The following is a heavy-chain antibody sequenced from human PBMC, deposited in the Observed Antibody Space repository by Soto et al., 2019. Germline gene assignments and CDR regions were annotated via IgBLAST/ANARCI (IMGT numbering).Heavy chain of an antibody. CDR2: IGVGSGET. J-gene: IGHJ5*02. V-gene: IGHV1-58*01. CDR3: AAGVGVNWFDP. CDR1: EFTSTRSI. D-gene: IGHD3-10*01. Sequence: ASVKVSCKASEFTSTRSIVQWVRQARGQRPEGIGWIGVGSGETKYAQKFHERVTITRDKSTITAYMELSSLRPDDTAVYYCAAGVGVNWFDPWGQGTLVTVSS.